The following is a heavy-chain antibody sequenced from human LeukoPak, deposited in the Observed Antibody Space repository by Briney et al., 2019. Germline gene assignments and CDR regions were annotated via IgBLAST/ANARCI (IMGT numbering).Heavy chain of an antibody. J-gene: IGHJ6*02. CDR3: TNTIFDGMDV. CDR2: IRSKANSYAT. Sequence: GGSLRLSCAASGFTFSGSAMHWVRQASGKGLEWVGRIRSKANSYATAYAASVKGRFTISRDDSKNTAYLQMNSLKTEDTAVYYCTNTIFDGMDVWGQGTTVTVPS. V-gene: IGHV3-73*01. D-gene: IGHD3-3*01. CDR1: GFTFSGSA.